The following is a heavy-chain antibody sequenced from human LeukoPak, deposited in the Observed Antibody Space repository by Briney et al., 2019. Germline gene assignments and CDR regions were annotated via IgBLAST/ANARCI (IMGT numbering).Heavy chain of an antibody. V-gene: IGHV1-18*04. J-gene: IGHJ4*02. D-gene: IGHD1-7*01. CDR2: ISAYNGNT. CDR3: ERVRRELLDYSFDY. Sequence: ASVKVSCKASGYTFTGYYMHWVRQAPGQGLEWMGWISAYNGNTNYAQKFQGRVTMTTDTSTNTAYMELRSLRSDDTAVYYCERVRRELLDYSFDYWGQGTLVTVSS. CDR1: GYTFTGYY.